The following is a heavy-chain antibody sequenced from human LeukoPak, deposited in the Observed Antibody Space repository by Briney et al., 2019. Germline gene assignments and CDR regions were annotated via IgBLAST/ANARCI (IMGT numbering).Heavy chain of an antibody. CDR2: IKQDGSEK. Sequence: PGGSLRLSCAASGFTFSSYWMIWVRQAPGKGLEWVANIKQDGSEKYYVDSVKGRFTISRDNAKNSVYLQMNSLRAEDTAVYYCASPVHSYALDYWGQGTLVTVSS. CDR3: ASPVHSYALDY. D-gene: IGHD5-18*01. V-gene: IGHV3-7*03. CDR1: GFTFSSYW. J-gene: IGHJ4*02.